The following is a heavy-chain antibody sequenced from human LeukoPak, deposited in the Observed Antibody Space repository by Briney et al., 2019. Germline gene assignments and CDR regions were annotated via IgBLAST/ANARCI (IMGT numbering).Heavy chain of an antibody. CDR3: ARDQGAYDFWSGRLFDY. CDR1: GFTFSSYS. V-gene: IGHV3-21*01. CDR2: ISSSSSYI. D-gene: IGHD3-3*01. Sequence: GGSQRLSCAASGFTFSSYSMNWVRQAPGKGLEWVSSISSSSSYIYYADSVKGRFTISRDNAKNSLYLQMNSLRAEDTAVYYCARDQGAYDFWSGRLFDYWGQGTLVTVSS. J-gene: IGHJ4*02.